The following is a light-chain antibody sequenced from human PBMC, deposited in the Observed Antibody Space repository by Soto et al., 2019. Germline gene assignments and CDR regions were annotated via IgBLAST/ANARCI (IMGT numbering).Light chain of an antibody. Sequence: DSQMTQSPSSRSASVGDRVSITCRASQSISSYLNWYQQKPGKAPNLLIHGGSILQSGVPPRFSGGGSGTEFTLTISSLQPEDFATYYCLQHNSYPRTFGQGTKVDIK. V-gene: IGKV1-17*01. CDR1: QSISSY. CDR3: LQHNSYPRT. CDR2: GGS. J-gene: IGKJ1*01.